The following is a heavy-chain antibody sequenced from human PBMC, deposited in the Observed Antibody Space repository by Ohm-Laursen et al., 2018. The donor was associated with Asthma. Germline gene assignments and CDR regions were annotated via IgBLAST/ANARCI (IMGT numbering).Heavy chain of an antibody. J-gene: IGHJ4*02. D-gene: IGHD4-17*01. V-gene: IGHV1-18*01. CDR1: GYTFSSYG. Sequence: ASVKVSCKSSGYTFSSYGISWVRQAPGQGLEWMGWIGAYNGDTNYAQRLQGRITLTTDTFTSTAYMELRSLRSDDTAAYYCTRDIGYGDDTFDYWGQGTLVTVSS. CDR3: TRDIGYGDDTFDY. CDR2: IGAYNGDT.